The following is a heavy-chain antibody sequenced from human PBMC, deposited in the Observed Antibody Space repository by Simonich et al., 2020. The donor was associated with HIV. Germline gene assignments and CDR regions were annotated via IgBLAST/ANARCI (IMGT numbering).Heavy chain of an antibody. Sequence: QLQLQESGPGLVKPSETLSLTCTVSGGSISSSSYYWGWIRQPPGKGLEWIGSIYYSGSTYYNPSLKSRDTISVDTSKNQFSLKLSSVTAADTAVYYCARSYGDYVVYYFDYWGQGTLVTVSS. V-gene: IGHV4-39*01. D-gene: IGHD4-17*01. J-gene: IGHJ4*02. CDR1: GGSISSSSYY. CDR3: ARSYGDYVVYYFDY. CDR2: IYYSGST.